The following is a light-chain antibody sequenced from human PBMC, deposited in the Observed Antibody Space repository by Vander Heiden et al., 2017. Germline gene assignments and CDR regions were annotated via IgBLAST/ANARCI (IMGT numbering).Light chain of an antibody. CDR2: STS. J-gene: IGLJ2*01. V-gene: IGLV1-44*01. Sequence: QSVLTQPPSASGTPGQRFTISCSVSSSNIGSNTVNWYQQLPGTAPKLLIYSTSQRPAGVPDRFSGSKSGTSASRAISGLQSEDEADYYCAAWDDSLNGVVFGGGTKLTVL. CDR3: AAWDDSLNGVV. CDR1: SSNIGSNT.